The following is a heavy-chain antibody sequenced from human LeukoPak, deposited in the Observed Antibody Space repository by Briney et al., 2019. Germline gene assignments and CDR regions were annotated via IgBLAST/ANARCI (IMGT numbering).Heavy chain of an antibody. CDR2: ISCSGSTI. V-gene: IGHV3-11*01. J-gene: IGHJ4*02. CDR3: ARDLTSGPRFDY. Sequence: GGSLRLSCAASGFTFSDYYMSWIRQAPGKGLEWVSYISCSGSTIYYADSVKGRFTISSDNAKNSLSLQMNSLRAEDTAVYYCARDLTSGPRFDYWGQGTLVTVSS. CDR1: GFTFSDYY.